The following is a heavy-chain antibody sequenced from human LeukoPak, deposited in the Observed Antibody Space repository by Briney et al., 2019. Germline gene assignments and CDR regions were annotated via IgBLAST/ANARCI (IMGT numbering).Heavy chain of an antibody. J-gene: IGHJ4*02. Sequence: PSQTLSLTCTVPGGSINSGSYYWCWIRQPAGRGLERSGRSYTSGGTEYIPSLNSRVTISLDTSKNQFSLKLSAVTASDTAGYYCARNILWFGEFDYWGQGTLVTVSS. CDR2: SYTSGGT. V-gene: IGHV4-61*02. CDR1: GGSINSGSYY. CDR3: ARNILWFGEFDY. D-gene: IGHD3-10*01.